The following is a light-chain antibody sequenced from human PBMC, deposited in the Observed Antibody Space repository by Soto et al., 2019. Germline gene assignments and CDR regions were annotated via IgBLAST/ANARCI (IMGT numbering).Light chain of an antibody. Sequence: EVVMTQSPATLSVFPGERVTLSCRASQSVSSSLAWYQQKPGQAPRLLIYSAFTRATGIPARFSGSGSGTEFTLSISSLECEDFAVYYCQQYIHGYTFGQGTKLEIK. J-gene: IGKJ2*01. CDR1: QSVSSS. CDR3: QQYIHGYT. CDR2: SAF. V-gene: IGKV3-15*01.